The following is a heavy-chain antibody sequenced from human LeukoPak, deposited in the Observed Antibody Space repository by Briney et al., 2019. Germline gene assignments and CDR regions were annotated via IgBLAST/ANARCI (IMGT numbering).Heavy chain of an antibody. CDR2: ISYDGSNK. Sequence: QPGGSLRLSCAASGFTFSSYGMHWVRQAPGKGLEWVAVISYDGSNKYYADSVKGRFTISRDNSKNTLYLQMNSLRAEDTAVYYCAKDRMATIMFIKDYWGQGTLVTVSS. CDR1: GFTFSSYG. J-gene: IGHJ4*02. D-gene: IGHD5-12*01. V-gene: IGHV3-30*18. CDR3: AKDRMATIMFIKDY.